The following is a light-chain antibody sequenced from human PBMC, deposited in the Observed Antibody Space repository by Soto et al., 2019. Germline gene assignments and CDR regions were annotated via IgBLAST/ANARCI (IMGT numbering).Light chain of an antibody. CDR3: LQHNSYPLT. CDR1: QGIRSD. CDR2: DAS. J-gene: IGKJ4*01. V-gene: IGKV1-17*01. Sequence: DIQMTQSPSSLSASVGDRVTITCRASQGIRSDLSWYQQTPGKAPTRLIYDASTLQSGVPSRFSGSGSGTEFTLTISSLQPEDFATYYCLQHNSYPLTFGGGTNVEIK.